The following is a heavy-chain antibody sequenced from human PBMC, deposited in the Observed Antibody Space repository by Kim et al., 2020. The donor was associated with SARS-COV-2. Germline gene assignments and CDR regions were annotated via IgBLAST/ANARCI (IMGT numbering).Heavy chain of an antibody. D-gene: IGHD1-26*01. CDR2: T. J-gene: IGHJ4*02. V-gene: IGHV4-34*13. Sequence: TNSHPALKSRVTISVDTSKNQFSLKLSSVTAADTAVYYWARGGVGATFAYWGQGTLVTVSS. CDR3: ARGGVGATFAY.